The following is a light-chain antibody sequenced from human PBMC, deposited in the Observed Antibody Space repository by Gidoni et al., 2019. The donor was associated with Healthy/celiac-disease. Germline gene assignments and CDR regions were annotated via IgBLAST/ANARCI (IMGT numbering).Light chain of an antibody. CDR3: QQYGSSPPVPLT. V-gene: IGKV3-20*01. CDR2: GAS. CDR1: QSVSSSY. Sequence: EIVLTQSPGTLSFSPGERATLSCSASQSVSSSYLAWYQQIPGQAPRLLIYGASSRATGIPDRGSGSGSVKDFTLISSRLEHEDFAGYYCQQYGSSPPVPLTFGGGTKVEIK. J-gene: IGKJ4*01.